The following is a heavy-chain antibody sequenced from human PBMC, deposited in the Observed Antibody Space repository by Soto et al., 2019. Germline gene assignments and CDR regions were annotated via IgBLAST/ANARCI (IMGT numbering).Heavy chain of an antibody. CDR1: GGSISSSSYY. CDR3: ARPSVPGGSYSCHY. V-gene: IGHV4-39*01. Sequence: SETLSLTCTVSGGSISSSSYYWGWIRQPPGKGLEWIGSIYYSGSTYYNPSLKSRGTISVETSKNQFSLKLSSVTAADTAVYYCARPSVPGGSYSCHYWGQGTLVTVSS. D-gene: IGHD1-26*01. CDR2: IYYSGST. J-gene: IGHJ4*02.